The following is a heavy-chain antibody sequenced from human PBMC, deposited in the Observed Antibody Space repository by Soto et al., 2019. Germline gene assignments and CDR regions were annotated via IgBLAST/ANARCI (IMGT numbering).Heavy chain of an antibody. Sequence: QVQLQESGPGLVKPSETLSLTCTVSGGSVSSGSYYWSWIRQPPGKGLEWIGYIYYSGSTNYNPSLKSRVTISVDTSKNQCSLKMSSVTAADTAVYYCARVGITMVRGADYWGQGTMVTVSS. CDR2: IYYSGST. CDR3: ARVGITMVRGADY. CDR1: GGSVSSGSYY. D-gene: IGHD3-10*01. J-gene: IGHJ4*02. V-gene: IGHV4-61*01.